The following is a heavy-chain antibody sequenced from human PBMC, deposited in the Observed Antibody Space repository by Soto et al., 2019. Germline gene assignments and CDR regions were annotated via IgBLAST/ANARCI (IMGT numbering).Heavy chain of an antibody. V-gene: IGHV1-18*01. CDR1: GYTFTNYV. CDR2: ISPFNGHT. J-gene: IGHJ4*02. CDR3: ARDAGGGSYLAY. D-gene: IGHD1-26*01. Sequence: QVPLVQSGGEVKKPGASVKVSCKPAGYTFTNYVISWVRQAPGQGLEWMGWISPFNGHTKYAQKFQVRVTLTTDTSTSTAYMELRSLRFDDAGVYYCARDAGGGSYLAYWGQGTLVAVSS.